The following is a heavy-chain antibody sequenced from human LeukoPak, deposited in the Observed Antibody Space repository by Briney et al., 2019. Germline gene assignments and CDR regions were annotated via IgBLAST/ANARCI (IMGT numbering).Heavy chain of an antibody. CDR1: GYSFTTYW. Sequence: GESLKISCKGSGYSFTTYWIGWVRQMPGKGLEWMGMIYPGDSDTRYSPSFEGQVTIPADKSISTAYLQWSSLKASDTAMYYCARRYTSDSSAYTLDYWGQGTLVTVSS. CDR2: IYPGDSDT. V-gene: IGHV5-51*01. J-gene: IGHJ4*02. D-gene: IGHD3-22*01. CDR3: ARRYTSDSSAYTLDY.